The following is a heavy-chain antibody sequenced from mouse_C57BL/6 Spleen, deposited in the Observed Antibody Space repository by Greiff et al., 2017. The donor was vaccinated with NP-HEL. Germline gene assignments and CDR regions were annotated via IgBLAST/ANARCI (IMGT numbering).Heavy chain of an antibody. D-gene: IGHD2-2*01. CDR2: ISYDGSN. CDR1: GYSITSGYY. V-gene: IGHV3-6*01. J-gene: IGHJ2*01. CDR3: ARDGSYYFDY. Sequence: DVKLQESGPGLVKPSQSLSLTCSVTGYSITSGYYWNWIRQFPGNKLEWMGYISYDGSNNYNPALKNRISITRDTSKNQFFLKLNSVTTEDTATYYCARDGSYYFDYWGQGTTLTVSS.